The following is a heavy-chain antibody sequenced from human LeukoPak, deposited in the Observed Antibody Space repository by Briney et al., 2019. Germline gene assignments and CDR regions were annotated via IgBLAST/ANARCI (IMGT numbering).Heavy chain of an antibody. Sequence: KDGESLKISCKGSGYSFTSYWISWVRQMPGKGLEWMGRIDPSDSYTNYSPSFQGHVTTSADKSISTAYLQWSSLKASDTAMYYCARRSGYSYGSIDYWGQGTLVTVSS. CDR2: IDPSDSYT. CDR1: GYSFTSYW. J-gene: IGHJ4*02. CDR3: ARRSGYSYGSIDY. D-gene: IGHD5-18*01. V-gene: IGHV5-10-1*01.